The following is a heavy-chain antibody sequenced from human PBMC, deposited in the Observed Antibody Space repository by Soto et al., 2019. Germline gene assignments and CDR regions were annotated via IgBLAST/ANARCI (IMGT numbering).Heavy chain of an antibody. CDR1: GFTFSSYG. V-gene: IGHV3-30*18. J-gene: IGHJ5*02. Sequence: QVQLVESGRGVVQPGRSLRLSCAASGFTFSSYGMHWVRQAPGKGLEWVAVISYDGSNKYYADSVKGRFTISRDNSKNTLYLQMNSLRAEDTAVYYCAKDSGYSSSWYWFDPWGQGTLVTVSS. CDR2: ISYDGSNK. D-gene: IGHD6-13*01. CDR3: AKDSGYSSSWYWFDP.